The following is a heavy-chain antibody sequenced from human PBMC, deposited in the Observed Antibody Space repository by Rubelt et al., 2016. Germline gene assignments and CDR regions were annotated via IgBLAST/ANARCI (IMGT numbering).Heavy chain of an antibody. Sequence: VESGGALVQPGESLRLSCAASGFTFSGFRIHWVRQSPGKGLEWVSHINPAGTSTTYADSVKGRFTISRDNSKNTLYLQMSSLRAEDTAVYYCANEAAGEPDWYFDLWGRGTLVTVSS. CDR2: INPAGTST. CDR3: ANEAAGEPDWYFDL. D-gene: IGHD6-13*01. V-gene: IGHV3-74*02. J-gene: IGHJ2*01. CDR1: GFTFSGFR.